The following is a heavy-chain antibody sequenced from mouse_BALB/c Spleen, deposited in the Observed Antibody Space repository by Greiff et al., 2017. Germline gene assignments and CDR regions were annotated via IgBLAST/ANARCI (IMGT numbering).Heavy chain of an antibody. CDR2: IYPGSGST. V-gene: IGHV1S22*01. D-gene: IGHD2-10*02. CDR1: GYTFTSYW. Sequence: LQQPGAELVRPGASVKLSCKASGYTFTSYWMHWVKQRPGQGLEWIGNIYPGSGSTNYDEKFKSKATLTVDTSSSTAYMQLSSLTSEDSAVYYCTRGYGTVVDYFDYWGQGTTLTVSS. J-gene: IGHJ2*01. CDR3: TRGYGTVVDYFDY.